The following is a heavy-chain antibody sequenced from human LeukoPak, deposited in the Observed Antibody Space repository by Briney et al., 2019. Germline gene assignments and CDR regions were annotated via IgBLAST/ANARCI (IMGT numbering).Heavy chain of an antibody. V-gene: IGHV4-61*02. D-gene: IGHD3-3*01. CDR1: GGPISNGGYY. CDR3: AGFTIFGVVKYDY. CDR2: IYTSGST. J-gene: IGHJ4*02. Sequence: PSQTLSLTCTVSGGPISNGGYYWGWIRQPPGKGLEWIGRIYTSGSTNYNPSLKSRVTMSVDTSKNQFSLKLSSVTAADTAVYYCAGFTIFGVVKYDYWGQGTLVTVSS.